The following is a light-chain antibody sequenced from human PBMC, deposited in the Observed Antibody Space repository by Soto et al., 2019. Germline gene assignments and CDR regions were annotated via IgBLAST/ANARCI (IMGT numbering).Light chain of an antibody. CDR1: QGISNY. Sequence: DIQMTQSPSAMSASVGDRVTITCRASQGISNYLAWFQQRPGKVPKRLIYGVSSLQSGVPSRFSGSGSRTEFTLTITGLQPEDAATYYCQQYNTYLTWTFGQGTKVDIK. CDR3: QQYNTYLTWT. CDR2: GVS. V-gene: IGKV1-17*03. J-gene: IGKJ1*01.